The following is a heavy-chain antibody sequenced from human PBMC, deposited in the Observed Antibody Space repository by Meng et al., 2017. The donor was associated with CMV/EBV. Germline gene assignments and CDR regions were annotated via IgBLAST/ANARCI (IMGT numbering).Heavy chain of an antibody. J-gene: IGHJ4*02. CDR2: IYYSGST. CDR1: GGSISSGDYY. Sequence: QGQPQESGPGLVKPSPTLSLTCTVSGGSISSGDYYWSWIRQPPGKGLEWIGYIYYSGSTYYNPSLKSRVTISVDTSKNQFSLKLSSVTAADTAVYYCARDNRRGGVDYWGQGTLVTVSS. D-gene: IGHD3-3*01. V-gene: IGHV4-30-4*08. CDR3: ARDNRRGGVDY.